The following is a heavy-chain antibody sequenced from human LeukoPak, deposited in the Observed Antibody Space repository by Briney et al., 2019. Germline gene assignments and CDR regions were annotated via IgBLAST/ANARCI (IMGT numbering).Heavy chain of an antibody. CDR1: GGSFSGYY. V-gene: IGHV4-34*01. D-gene: IGHD3-3*01. CDR2: INHSGST. J-gene: IGHJ6*03. CDR3: ARGFITIFGVPYYMDV. Sequence: PSEALSRTCAVYGGSFSGYYWSWIRQPPGKGLEWIGEINHSGSTNYNPSLKSRVTISVDTSQNQFSLKLSSVTAADTAVYYCARGFITIFGVPYYMDVWGKGTTVTVSS.